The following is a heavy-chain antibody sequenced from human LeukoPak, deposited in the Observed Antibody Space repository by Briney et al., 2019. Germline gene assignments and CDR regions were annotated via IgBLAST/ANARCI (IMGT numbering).Heavy chain of an antibody. CDR1: GGTFSSYA. CDR2: IVPIFGTA. CDR3: ARDVGGSYLGGLFDY. D-gene: IGHD1-26*01. J-gene: IGHJ4*02. V-gene: IGHV1-69*13. Sequence: ASVKVSCTASGGTFSSYAISWVRQAPGQGLEWMGGIVPIFGTANYAQKFQGRVTITADESTSTAYMELSSLRSEDTAVYYCARDVGGSYLGGLFDYWGQGTLVTVSS.